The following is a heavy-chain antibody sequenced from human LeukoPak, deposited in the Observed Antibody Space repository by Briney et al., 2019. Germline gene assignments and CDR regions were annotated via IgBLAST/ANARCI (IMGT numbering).Heavy chain of an antibody. D-gene: IGHD3-22*01. V-gene: IGHV4-4*07. CDR1: GASIVSNY. Sequence: AETLSLTCSVSGASIVSNYWSWIRQPAGKGLEWIGRIYNTVSTNYSPSLKSRVTMSVDTSRNQFSLKLTSVTGADTAVYYCARFRFFDSTGYSAAHYMDVWGKGTTVIVSS. J-gene: IGHJ6*03. CDR3: ARFRFFDSTGYSAAHYMDV. CDR2: IYNTVST.